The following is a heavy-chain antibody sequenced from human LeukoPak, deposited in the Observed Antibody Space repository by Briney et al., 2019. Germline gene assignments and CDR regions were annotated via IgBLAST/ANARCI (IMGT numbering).Heavy chain of an antibody. J-gene: IGHJ4*02. V-gene: IGHV1-8*03. D-gene: IGHD3-10*01. CDR3: ARVAGSIDY. CDR2: MNPNSGYT. Sequence: APVNVSCKASGYTFTTYDINWVRQATGQGLEWMGWMNPNSGYTGYAQKFQGRVTITRDTSISTAYMELSSLRSEDTAVYYCARVAGSIDYWGQGTLVTVSS. CDR1: GYTFTTYD.